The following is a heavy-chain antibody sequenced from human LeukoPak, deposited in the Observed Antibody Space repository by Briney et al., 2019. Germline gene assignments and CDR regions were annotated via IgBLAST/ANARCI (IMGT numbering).Heavy chain of an antibody. Sequence: ASVKVSCKASGGTFSTYTINWVRQAPGQGLEWMGGIIPIFGTANYAQKFQGRVTITADRSTSTAYMELSSLRSEDTAVYYCARSDGYGLVGIRGQGTMVTVSS. J-gene: IGHJ3*02. CDR3: ARSDGYGLVGI. V-gene: IGHV1-69*06. CDR2: IIPIFGTA. D-gene: IGHD3-10*01. CDR1: GGTFSTYT.